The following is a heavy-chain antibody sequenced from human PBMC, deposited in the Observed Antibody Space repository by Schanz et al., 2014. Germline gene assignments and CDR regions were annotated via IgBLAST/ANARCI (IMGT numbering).Heavy chain of an antibody. D-gene: IGHD3-10*01. J-gene: IGHJ4*02. CDR2: LNTYLGKP. V-gene: IGHV7-4-1*02. Sequence: QVQLVQSGSELKKPGASMKVSCKTSGYTFNSYALHWVRQAPGQGLEWMGWLNTYLGKPTYAQGFTGRFVFSLDTSVNTAYLQISSLEADDTAVYYCARRGIRGVFSSFDYWGQGSLVTVS. CDR3: ARRGIRGVFSSFDY. CDR1: GYTFNSYA.